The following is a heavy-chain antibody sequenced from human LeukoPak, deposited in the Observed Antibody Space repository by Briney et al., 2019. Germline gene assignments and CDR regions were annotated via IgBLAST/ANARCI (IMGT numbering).Heavy chain of an antibody. Sequence: GGSLRLSCAASGFTFSSYAMSRVRQAPGKGLEWVSAISGSGGSTYYADSVKGRFTISRDNSKNTLYLQMNSLRAEDTAVYYCAIDIVVVVAATVRFDYWGQGTLVTVSS. CDR1: GFTFSSYA. CDR3: AIDIVVVVAATVRFDY. V-gene: IGHV3-23*01. D-gene: IGHD2-15*01. CDR2: ISGSGGST. J-gene: IGHJ4*02.